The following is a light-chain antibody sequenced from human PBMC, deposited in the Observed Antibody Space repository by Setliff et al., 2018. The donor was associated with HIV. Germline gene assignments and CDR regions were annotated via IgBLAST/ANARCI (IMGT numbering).Light chain of an antibody. V-gene: IGLV3-21*03. CDR2: DDS. CDR1: NIGSKT. CDR3: QVWDSSSGHPYV. J-gene: IGLJ1*01. Sequence: SYELTQPPPVSVAPGKTARITCGGNNIGSKTVHWYQQKPGQAPVLVVDDDSDRPSGIPERFSGSNSGNTANLTIRRVEAGDEADYYCQVWDSSSGHPYVFGTGTKVTVL.